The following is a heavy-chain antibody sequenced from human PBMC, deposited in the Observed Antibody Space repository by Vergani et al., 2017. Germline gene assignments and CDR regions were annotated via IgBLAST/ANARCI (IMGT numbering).Heavy chain of an antibody. D-gene: IGHD3-10*01. J-gene: IGHJ4*02. CDR2: ISASGNA. CDR1: GGSISAGYYF. Sequence: QVQLQESGPGLVKPSETLSLTCTVSGGSISAGYYFWSWIRQPAGKGLEWLGHISASGNASHSPSLKTRVSMSVDTSKNQFSLKLSSVTAADTAVYYCASEVGSYYGSDWGQGTLVTVSS. V-gene: IGHV4-61*10. CDR3: ASEVGSYYGSD.